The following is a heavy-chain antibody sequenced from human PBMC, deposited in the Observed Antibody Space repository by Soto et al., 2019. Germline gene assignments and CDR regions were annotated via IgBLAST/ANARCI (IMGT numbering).Heavy chain of an antibody. J-gene: IGHJ4*01. CDR1: GGSISSYY. CDR3: ARHVDIVATITYFDN. D-gene: IGHD5-12*01. CDR2: IYDSGST. Sequence: PSETLSLTCSVSGGSISSYYWSWIRQPPGKGLEWIGYIYDSGSTNYNPSLKSRVTISVDMSKNQFSLKLSSVTAADTAVYYCARHVDIVATITYFDNWGQGALLAVSS. V-gene: IGHV4-59*01.